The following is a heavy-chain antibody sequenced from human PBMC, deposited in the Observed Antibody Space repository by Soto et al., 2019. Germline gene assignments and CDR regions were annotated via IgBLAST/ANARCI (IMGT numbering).Heavy chain of an antibody. CDR1: GFTFTSSA. Sequence: SVKVSCKASGFTFTSSAVQWVRQARGQRLEWIGWIVVGSGNTNYAQKFQERVTITRDMSTSTAYMEPSSLRSEDTAVYYCAADTGRDSSGYYFDYWGQGTLVTVSS. CDR2: IVVGSGNT. J-gene: IGHJ4*02. V-gene: IGHV1-58*01. D-gene: IGHD3-22*01. CDR3: AADTGRDSSGYYFDY.